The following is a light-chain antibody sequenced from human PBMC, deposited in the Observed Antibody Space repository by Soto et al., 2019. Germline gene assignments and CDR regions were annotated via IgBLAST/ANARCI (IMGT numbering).Light chain of an antibody. CDR2: EVT. CDR1: SSDVGSYNY. V-gene: IGLV2-8*01. J-gene: IGLJ1*01. Sequence: QSVLTQPPSASGSPGQSVTISCTGTSSDVGSYNYVSWYQQYPGKAPKVMIYEVTKRPSGVPDRFSGSKSGNTASLTVSGLQAEDEADYYGTSYAGSNNHVFGTGTKVTVL. CDR3: TSYAGSNNHV.